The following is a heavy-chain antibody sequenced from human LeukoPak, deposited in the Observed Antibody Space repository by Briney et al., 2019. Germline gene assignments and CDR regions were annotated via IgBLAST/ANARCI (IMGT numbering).Heavy chain of an antibody. J-gene: IGHJ4*02. Sequence: SGGALKIPLAASGFPFSNAWMSWVRQAPGKGVELVGRIKSKTDGGTTDYAAPVKGRFTISRDDSKNTLYLQMNSLKTEDTAVYYCTTLEHPDYGGNSYYWGQGTLVTVSS. CDR2: IKSKTDGGTT. D-gene: IGHD4-23*01. CDR1: GFPFSNAW. CDR3: TTLEHPDYGGNSYY. V-gene: IGHV3-15*01.